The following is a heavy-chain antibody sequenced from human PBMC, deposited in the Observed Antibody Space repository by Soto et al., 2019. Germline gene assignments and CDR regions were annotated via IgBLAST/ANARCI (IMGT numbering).Heavy chain of an antibody. CDR2: XXYXGXX. Sequence: SETLSLTCTVSGGSISSGSYYWSWIRQPTGKGLEWXGYXXYXGXXXYXXSLKSRVTISVDTSKNQFSLKLSSVTAADTAVYYCARVKMGGNWFDPWGQGTLVTVSS. V-gene: IGHV4-61*01. CDR1: GGSISSGSYY. D-gene: IGHD2-15*01. J-gene: IGHJ5*02. CDR3: ARVKMGGNWFDP.